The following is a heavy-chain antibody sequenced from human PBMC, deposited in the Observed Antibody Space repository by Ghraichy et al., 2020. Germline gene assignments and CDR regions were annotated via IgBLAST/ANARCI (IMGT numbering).Heavy chain of an antibody. D-gene: IGHD3-22*01. CDR1: GFTFSSYG. J-gene: IGHJ4*02. CDR3: AKDSNPYYYDSSGYYYPDY. CDR2: IRYDGSNK. Sequence: GGSLRLSCAASGFTFSSYGMHWVRQAPGKGLEWVAFIRYDGSNKYYADSVKGRFTISRDSSKNTLYLQMNSLRAEDTAVYYCAKDSNPYYYDSSGYYYPDYWGQGTLVTVSS. V-gene: IGHV3-30*02.